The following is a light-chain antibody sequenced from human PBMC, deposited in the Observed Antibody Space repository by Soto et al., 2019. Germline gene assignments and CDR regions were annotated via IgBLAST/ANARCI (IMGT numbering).Light chain of an antibody. Sequence: VLKQSPGTLSLFTVERATLSCRSSESGAATYLAWYQKKRCQDLSLLIYGVSRMASCIPDRFSGSGSGTDFTLTISRLEPEDFSVYFCHQYGTAPLTFGPGNKVDIK. CDR3: HQYGTAPLT. V-gene: IGKV3-20*01. CDR1: ESGAATY. J-gene: IGKJ3*01. CDR2: GVS.